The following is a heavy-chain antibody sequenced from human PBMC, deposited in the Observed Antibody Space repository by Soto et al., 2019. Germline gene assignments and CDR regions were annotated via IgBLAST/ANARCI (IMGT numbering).Heavy chain of an antibody. V-gene: IGHV4-39*01. CDR3: VKRSPGPKLDT. J-gene: IGHJ5*02. CDR2: LYSGGSA. D-gene: IGHD2-15*01. CDR1: GGSITSSNFY. Sequence: SETLSLTCTVSGGSITSSNFYWGWVRQPPGKGLEWIGTLYSGGSAYYNASLKSRVAMSVDTSKNQFSLKVTSVTAADTAVYYCVKRSPGPKLDTWGQGTLVTGS.